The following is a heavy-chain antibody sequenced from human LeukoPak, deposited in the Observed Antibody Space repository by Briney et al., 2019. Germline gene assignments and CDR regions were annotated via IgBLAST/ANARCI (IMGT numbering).Heavy chain of an antibody. D-gene: IGHD2-15*01. J-gene: IGHJ4*02. V-gene: IGHV4-4*02. CDR3: ARVAAKTVDY. CDR1: GGSISSSNW. Sequence: SETLSLTCAVSGGSISSSNWWSWVRQPPGKGLEWIGEINHSGSTNYNPSLKSRVTISVDTSKNQFSLKLSSVTAADTAVYYCARVAAKTVDYWGQGTLVTVSS. CDR2: INHSGST.